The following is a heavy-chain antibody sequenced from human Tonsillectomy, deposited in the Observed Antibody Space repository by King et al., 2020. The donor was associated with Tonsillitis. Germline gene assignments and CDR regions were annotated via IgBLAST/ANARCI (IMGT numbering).Heavy chain of an antibody. CDR2: IYYSGST. CDR1: GGSIKSYI. J-gene: IGHJ2*01. V-gene: IGHV4-59*08. D-gene: IGHD1-26*01. Sequence: MQLQESGPGLVKPSETLSLTCTVSGGSIKSYIWNWLRQSPGEGLEWIGSIYYSGSTNYNPSLKTRLTISLDTSRNDFSLKLSSVTAADTALYYCALSSVGSYYFDLWVRGTRVTVSS. CDR3: ALSSVGSYYFDL.